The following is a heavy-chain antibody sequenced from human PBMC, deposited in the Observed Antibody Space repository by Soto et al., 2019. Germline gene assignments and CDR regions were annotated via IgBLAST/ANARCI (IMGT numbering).Heavy chain of an antibody. D-gene: IGHD5-12*01. V-gene: IGHV4-31*03. J-gene: IGHJ4*02. CDR2: IYYRGNT. CDR1: GGSISTGGYH. Sequence: PSETLSLTCSVSGGSISTGGYHWTWIRQHPEKGLEWIGYIYYRGNTYYNPSLRSRLTMSVDTSKNQFSLKLSSVTAADTAVYYCARVTAFYEWLRFFDYWGQGTLVTVSS. CDR3: ARVTAFYEWLRFFDY.